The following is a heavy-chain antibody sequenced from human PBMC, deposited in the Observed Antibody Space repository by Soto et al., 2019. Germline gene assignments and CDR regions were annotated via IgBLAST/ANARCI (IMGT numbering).Heavy chain of an antibody. J-gene: IGHJ4*02. CDR3: ASGGAVTNVFFH. CDR1: EFTFSDYW. CDR2: INYDGSSI. Sequence: ERQLVESGGGLVQPGGSLRLSCTASEFTFSDYWMHWVRQAPGKGLVWVSRINYDGSSITYADSVKGRFTISRDNAKNTLYLQMDSLRADDTAMYYCASGGAVTNVFFHWGQGTLVTVSS. D-gene: IGHD4-17*01. V-gene: IGHV3-74*01.